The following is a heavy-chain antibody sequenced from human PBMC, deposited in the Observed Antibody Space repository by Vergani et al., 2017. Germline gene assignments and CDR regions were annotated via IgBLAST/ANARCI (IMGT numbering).Heavy chain of an antibody. Sequence: QVQLVESGGGVVQRGGSLRLSCATSGFTLSNYDMQWIRQGQGKGLEFVAFIQFDGSNQYYADSVKGRFTLSKDFTKNTLYLQMNSLRTDDTATYYSAKHFRGWGIDYWGQGTQVIVSS. J-gene: IGHJ4*02. V-gene: IGHV3-30*02. CDR3: AKHFRGWGIDY. CDR1: GFTLSNYD. D-gene: IGHD3-16*01. CDR2: IQFDGSNQ.